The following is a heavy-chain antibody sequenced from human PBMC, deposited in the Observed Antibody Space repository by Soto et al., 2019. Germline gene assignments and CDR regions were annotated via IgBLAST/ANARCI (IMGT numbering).Heavy chain of an antibody. D-gene: IGHD6-13*01. CDR1: GGSFSTYY. CDR2: IYYSGST. V-gene: IGHV4-59*01. CDR3: ARRVAAAPMYAFDI. Sequence: SLTCTVSGGSFSTYYWTWIRQTPGKGLEWIGYIYYSGSTNYNPSLKSRVTISLDTSKTQFSLNLNSVTSADTAVYFCARRVAAAPMYAFDIWGQGTMVTVSS. J-gene: IGHJ3*02.